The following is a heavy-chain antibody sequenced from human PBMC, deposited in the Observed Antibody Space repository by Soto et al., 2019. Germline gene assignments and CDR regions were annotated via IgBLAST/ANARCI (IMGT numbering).Heavy chain of an antibody. Sequence: QVQLVQSGAEVKQPGSSVKVSCKASGGTFSSYAISWVRQAPGQGLEWMGGIIPIFGTANYAQKFQGRVTITADESTSTAYMERSSLRSEDTAVYYCARGPYSNYRYGMDVWGQGTTVTVSS. J-gene: IGHJ6*02. V-gene: IGHV1-69*01. D-gene: IGHD4-4*01. CDR1: GGTFSSYA. CDR3: ARGPYSNYRYGMDV. CDR2: IIPIFGTA.